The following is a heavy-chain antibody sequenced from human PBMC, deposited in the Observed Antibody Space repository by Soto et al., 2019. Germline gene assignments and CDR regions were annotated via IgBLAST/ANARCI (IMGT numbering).Heavy chain of an antibody. D-gene: IGHD3-3*01. J-gene: IGHJ6*02. Sequence: EVQLVESGGGLVKPGESLRVSCAASGFTFSNYTMNWVRQAPGRGLEWVAAISSGTTYTYYADSVKGRFTISRDNAKNALFLQMHSLGAEDTAVYYCATANYDLWSGYTNYFGMDVWGQGTTVTVSS. CDR1: GFTFSNYT. CDR3: ATANYDLWSGYTNYFGMDV. CDR2: ISSGTTYT. V-gene: IGHV3-21*01.